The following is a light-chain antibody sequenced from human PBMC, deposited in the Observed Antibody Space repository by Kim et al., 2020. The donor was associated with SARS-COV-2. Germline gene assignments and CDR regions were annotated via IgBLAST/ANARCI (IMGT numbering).Light chain of an antibody. Sequence: LGQTVRITCQGDSLRSYYASWYQQKPGQAPVLVIYGKNNRPSGIPDRFSGSSSGNTASLTITGAQAEDEANYYCNSRDSSGNHLGVFGTGTKVTVL. V-gene: IGLV3-19*01. J-gene: IGLJ1*01. CDR3: NSRDSSGNHLGV. CDR1: SLRSYY. CDR2: GKN.